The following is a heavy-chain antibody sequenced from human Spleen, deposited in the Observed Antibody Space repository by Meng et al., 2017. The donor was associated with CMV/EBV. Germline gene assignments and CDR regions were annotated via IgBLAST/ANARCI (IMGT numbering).Heavy chain of an antibody. V-gene: IGHV1-69*13. CDR1: GGTFSSYA. Sequence: SVKVSCKASGGTFSSYAISWVRQAPGQGLEWMGEIIPMFGTANYAQKFQGRVTITADESTSTAYMELSSLRSEDTAVYCCARGGSYWAYGMDVWGQGTTVTVSS. CDR2: IIPMFGTA. D-gene: IGHD1-26*01. CDR3: ARGGSYWAYGMDV. J-gene: IGHJ6*02.